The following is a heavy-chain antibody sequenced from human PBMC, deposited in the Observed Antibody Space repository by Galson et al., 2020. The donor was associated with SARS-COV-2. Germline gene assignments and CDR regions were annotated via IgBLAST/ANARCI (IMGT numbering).Heavy chain of an antibody. CDR1: GFTFSSYG. V-gene: IGHV3-33*01. Sequence: GGSLRLSCAASGFTFSSYGMHWVRQAPGKGLEWVAVIWYDGSNKYYADSVKGRFTISRDNSKNTLYLQMNSLRAEDTAVYYCARDKYGPYFYMDVWGKGTTVTVSS. CDR2: IWYDGSNK. D-gene: IGHD4-17*01. CDR3: ARDKYGPYFYMDV. J-gene: IGHJ6*03.